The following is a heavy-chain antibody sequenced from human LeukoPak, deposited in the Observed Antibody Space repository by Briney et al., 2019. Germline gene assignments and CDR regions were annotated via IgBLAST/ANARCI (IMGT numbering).Heavy chain of an antibody. CDR2: INPSGGST. D-gene: IGHD1-26*01. V-gene: IGHV1-46*01. CDR3: ARVGVGATTAPNFDY. J-gene: IGHJ4*02. CDR1: GYTFTSYY. Sequence: ASVKVSCKASGYTFTSYYMHWVRQAPGQGLEWMGIINPSGGSTSYAQKFQGRVTMTRDTSTSTVYMELSSLRSEDTAVYYCARVGVGATTAPNFDYWGQGTLVTVSS.